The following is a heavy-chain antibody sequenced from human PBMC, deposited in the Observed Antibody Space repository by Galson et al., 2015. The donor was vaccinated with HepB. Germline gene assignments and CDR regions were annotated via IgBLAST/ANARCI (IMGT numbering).Heavy chain of an antibody. Sequence: SLRLSCAASGFTFSIYSMNWVRQAPGKGLEWVSSISSSSSYIFDADSVKGRFTISRDNAKNSLHLQMNSLRAEDTAVYYCARANDYSNYVGYYYYYYMDVWGKGTTVTVSS. CDR2: ISSSSSYI. J-gene: IGHJ6*03. V-gene: IGHV3-21*01. CDR1: GFTFSIYS. CDR3: ARANDYSNYVGYYYYYYMDV. D-gene: IGHD4-11*01.